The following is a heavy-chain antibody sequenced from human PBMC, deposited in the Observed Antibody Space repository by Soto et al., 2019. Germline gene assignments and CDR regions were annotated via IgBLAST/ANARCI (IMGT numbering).Heavy chain of an antibody. CDR3: ARDPTARVTMIVVPNWFGP. D-gene: IGHD3-22*01. V-gene: IGHV3-48*02. J-gene: IGHJ5*02. CDR2: ISSSSSTI. CDR1: GFTFSSYS. Sequence: EVQLVESGGGLVQPGGSLRLSCAASGFTFSSYSMNWVRQAPGKGLEWVSYISSSSSTIYYADSVKGRFTISRDNAKNSLYLQMNSLRDEDTAVYYCARDPTARVTMIVVPNWFGPWGQGTLVTVSS.